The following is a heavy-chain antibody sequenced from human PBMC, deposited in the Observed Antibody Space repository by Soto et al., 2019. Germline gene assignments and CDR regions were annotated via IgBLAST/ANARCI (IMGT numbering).Heavy chain of an antibody. D-gene: IGHD5-12*01. CDR2: IYYSGST. Sequence: SETLSLTCTVSGGSISSYYWSWIRQPPGKGLEWIGYIYYSGSTNYNPSLKSRVTISVDTSKNQFSLKLSSVTAADTAVYYCARDPRVDSGYDSEYYXDYWGQGTLVTVSS. J-gene: IGHJ4*02. V-gene: IGHV4-59*01. CDR3: ARDPRVDSGYDSEYYXDY. CDR1: GGSISSYY.